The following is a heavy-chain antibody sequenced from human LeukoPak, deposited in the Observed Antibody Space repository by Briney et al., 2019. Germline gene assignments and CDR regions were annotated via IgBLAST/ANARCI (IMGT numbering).Heavy chain of an antibody. D-gene: IGHD3-22*01. CDR1: GGSIGSGSYY. V-gene: IGHV4-39*07. CDR3: ARVGVYDSSRRQFDC. Sequence: PSETLSHTCTVSGGSIGSGSYYWGWIRQPPGKGLEWIGSIYYRGSTYYNPSLKSRVTISVDTSKNQFSLKLSSVTAADTAVYYCARVGVYDSSRRQFDCWGQGTLVTVSS. CDR2: IYYRGST. J-gene: IGHJ4*02.